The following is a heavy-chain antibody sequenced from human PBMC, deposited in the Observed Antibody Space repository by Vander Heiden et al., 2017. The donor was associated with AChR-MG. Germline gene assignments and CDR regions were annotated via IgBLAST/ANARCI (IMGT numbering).Heavy chain of an antibody. CDR2: IYPGDSDT. CDR3: ANGGAGYCSGGSCYGAFDI. J-gene: IGHJ3*02. CDR1: GYSFTSYW. D-gene: IGHD2-15*01. Sequence: EVQLVQSGAEVKKPGESLKISCKGSGYSFTSYWIGWVRQMPGKGLEWMGIIYPGDSDTRYSPSFQGQVTISADKSISTAYLQWSSLKASDTAMYYCANGGAGYCSGGSCYGAFDIWGQGTMVTVSS. V-gene: IGHV5-51*01.